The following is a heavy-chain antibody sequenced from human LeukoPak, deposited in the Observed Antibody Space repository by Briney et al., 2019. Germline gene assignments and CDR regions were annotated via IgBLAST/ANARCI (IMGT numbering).Heavy chain of an antibody. D-gene: IGHD3-10*01. Sequence: PGGSLRLSCAASGFTFSSYWMTWVRQAPGKGLEWVANIKRDGSEKYYVDSVKGRFTISRDYTKNSLYLQMNSLRAEDTAVYYCARDGSHGSGSPDYWGQGTLVTVSS. J-gene: IGHJ4*02. CDR2: IKRDGSEK. CDR3: ARDGSHGSGSPDY. V-gene: IGHV3-7*01. CDR1: GFTFSSYW.